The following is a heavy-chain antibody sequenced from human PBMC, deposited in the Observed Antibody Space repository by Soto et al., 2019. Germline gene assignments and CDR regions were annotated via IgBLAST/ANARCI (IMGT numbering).Heavy chain of an antibody. CDR2: IYYSGST. Sequence: QVQLQESGPGLVKPSETLSLTCTVSGGSISSYYWSWIRQPPGKGLEWIGYIYYSGSTNYNPSLKSRVPLSVDTSKNQFSLKVGSVTAADTAVYYCARVGAYCGGDCYSRDSYYGMDVWGQGTTVTVSS. CDR1: GGSISSYY. CDR3: ARVGAYCGGDCYSRDSYYGMDV. D-gene: IGHD2-21*02. V-gene: IGHV4-59*01. J-gene: IGHJ6*02.